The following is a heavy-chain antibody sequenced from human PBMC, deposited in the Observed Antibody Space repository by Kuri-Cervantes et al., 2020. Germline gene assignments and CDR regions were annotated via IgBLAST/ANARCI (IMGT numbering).Heavy chain of an antibody. V-gene: IGHV1-3*02. Sequence: ASVKVSCKASGYTFTSYAMHWVRQAPGQRLEWMGWSNAGNGNTKYSQEFQGRVTITRDTSASTAYMELSSLRSEDMAVYYCASSRRRGSGCSSAFDIWGQGTMVTVSS. D-gene: IGHD6-19*01. CDR2: SNAGNGNT. CDR1: GYTFTSYA. CDR3: ASSRRRGSGCSSAFDI. J-gene: IGHJ3*02.